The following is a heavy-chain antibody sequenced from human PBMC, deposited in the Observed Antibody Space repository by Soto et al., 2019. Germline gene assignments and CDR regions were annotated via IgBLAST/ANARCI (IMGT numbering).Heavy chain of an antibody. D-gene: IGHD1-26*01. CDR2: LVGNGGDK. J-gene: IGHJ3*01. CDR1: GFQFSRYA. Sequence: PGGSLRLSCTASGFQFSRYAMSWVRQAPGKGLQWVSGLVGNGGDKNYADSVRGRFTVSGDNSRNTLFLEMDSLRGEDTAVYFCARDLIAENRVWEPFEVSGQGTKVTVSS. CDR3: ARDLIAENRVWEPFEV. V-gene: IGHV3-23*01.